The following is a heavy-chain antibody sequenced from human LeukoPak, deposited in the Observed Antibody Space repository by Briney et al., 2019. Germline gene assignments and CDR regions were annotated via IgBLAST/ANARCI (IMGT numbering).Heavy chain of an antibody. CDR2: INHSGST. CDR3: ARRRFARPDWYFDL. V-gene: IGHV4-34*01. J-gene: IGHJ2*01. Sequence: SGTLSLTCAVYGGSFSGYYWSWIRQPPGKGLEWIGEINHSGSTNYNPSLKSRVTISVDTSKNQFSLRLTSVTAADTAVYYCARRRFARPDWYFDLWGRGTLVTVSS. CDR1: GGSFSGYY.